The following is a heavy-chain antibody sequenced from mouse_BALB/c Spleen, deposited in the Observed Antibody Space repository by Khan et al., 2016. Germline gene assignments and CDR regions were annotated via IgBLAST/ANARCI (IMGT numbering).Heavy chain of an antibody. CDR2: ISYSGST. CDR3: AEGLGWFAY. J-gene: IGHJ3*01. V-gene: IGHV3-2*02. Sequence: EVQLQESGPGLVKPSQSLSLTCTVTGYSITSDYAWNWIRQFPGNKLEWMGYISYSGSTSYNPSLKSRISITRDTSKNQIFLRLNSLTTEDTATYYCAEGLGWFAYWGQGTLVTVSA. CDR1: GYSITSDYA. D-gene: IGHD4-1*01.